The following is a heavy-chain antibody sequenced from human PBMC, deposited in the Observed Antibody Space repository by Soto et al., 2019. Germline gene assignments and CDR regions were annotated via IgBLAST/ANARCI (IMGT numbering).Heavy chain of an antibody. D-gene: IGHD3-22*01. CDR3: AIRSGYARYDAFDI. CDR2: IIPIFGTA. V-gene: IGHV1-69*06. CDR1: GGTFSSYA. J-gene: IGHJ3*02. Sequence: ASVKVSCKASGGTFSSYAISWVRQAPGQGLEWMGGIIPIFGTANYAQKFQGRVTITADKSTSTAYMELSSLRSEDTAVYYCAIRSGYARYDAFDIWGQGTMVTVSS.